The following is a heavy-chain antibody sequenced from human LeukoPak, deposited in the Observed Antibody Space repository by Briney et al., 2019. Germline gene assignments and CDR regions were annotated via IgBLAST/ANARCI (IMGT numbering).Heavy chain of an antibody. CDR1: GGSISSYY. Sequence: SETLSLTCTVSGGSISSYYWSWIRQPPGKGLEWIGFIYYSGSTNYNPSLKSRVTISVDTSKNQFSLKLSSVTAADTAVYYCARDRLRLPAGLSRLIDYWGQGTLVTVSS. D-gene: IGHD2-21*02. CDR3: ARDRLRLPAGLSRLIDY. CDR2: IYYSGST. V-gene: IGHV4-59*01. J-gene: IGHJ4*02.